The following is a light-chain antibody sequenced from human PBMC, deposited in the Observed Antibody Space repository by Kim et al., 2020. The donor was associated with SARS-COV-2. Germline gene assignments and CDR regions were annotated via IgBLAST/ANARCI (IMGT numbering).Light chain of an antibody. Sequence: DIQMTQSPSSLSASVRDRVTITCRASQSISTYLNWYQQKPGKVPQLLIYAASSLQSGVPSRFSGSGSGTDFTLTISSLQPEDFATYYCQQSYSAPYTFGQGTKLEIK. CDR2: AAS. J-gene: IGKJ2*01. CDR3: QQSYSAPYT. CDR1: QSISTY. V-gene: IGKV1-39*01.